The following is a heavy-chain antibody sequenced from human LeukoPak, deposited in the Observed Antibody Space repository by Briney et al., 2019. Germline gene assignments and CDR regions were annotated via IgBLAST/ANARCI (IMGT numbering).Heavy chain of an antibody. J-gene: IGHJ4*02. CDR3: ARGLSVAGTFSY. CDR2: IYSGGST. CDR1: GFTVSSNY. Sequence: GGSLRLSCAASGFTVSSNYMSWVRQAPGKGLEWVSVIYSGGSTYYADSVKGRFTISRDNSKNTLYLQMNSLRAENTAVYYCARGLSVAGTFSYWGQGTLVTVSS. V-gene: IGHV3-66*01. D-gene: IGHD6-19*01.